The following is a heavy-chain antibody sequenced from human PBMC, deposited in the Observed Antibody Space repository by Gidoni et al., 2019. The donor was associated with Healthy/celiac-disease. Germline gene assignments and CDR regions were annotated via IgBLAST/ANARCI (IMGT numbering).Heavy chain of an antibody. J-gene: IGHJ4*02. D-gene: IGHD6-6*01. CDR1: GGSISSYY. V-gene: IGHV4-59*01. CDR2: IYYSGST. Sequence: QVQLQESGPGLVKPSETLSLTCTVSGGSISSYYWSWIRQPPGKGLEWIGYIYYSGSTNYNPSLKSRVTISVDTSKNQFSLNLSSVTAADTAVYYCARALGGSSPGLGYFDYWGQGTLVTVSS. CDR3: ARALGGSSPGLGYFDY.